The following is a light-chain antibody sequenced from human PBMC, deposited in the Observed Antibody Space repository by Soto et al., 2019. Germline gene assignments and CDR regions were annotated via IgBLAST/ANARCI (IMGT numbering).Light chain of an antibody. Sequence: QSVLTQPPSVSATPGQKVTISCSGSSPNIGNNYVSWYQQFPGAAPKLLIYDNYWRPSGIPDRFSASKSGTSATLGITGLQTGDEADYYCATWDSSLSAVVVGGGTQLTVL. CDR3: ATWDSSLSAVV. CDR1: SPNIGNNY. J-gene: IGLJ2*01. V-gene: IGLV1-51*01. CDR2: DNY.